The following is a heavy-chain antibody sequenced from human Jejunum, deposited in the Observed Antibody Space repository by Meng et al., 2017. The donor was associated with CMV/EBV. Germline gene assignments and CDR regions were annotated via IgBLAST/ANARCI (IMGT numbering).Heavy chain of an antibody. Sequence: DYTFTDYYMHWVRQAPGQGLEWMGWINPNTGGTNYAQKFQGRVTMTRDTSTNTAYMELTRLRSDDTALYYCAKDGGSYLDYYFDYWGQGTLVTVSS. D-gene: IGHD1-26*01. CDR2: INPNTGGT. CDR1: DYTFTDYY. CDR3: AKDGGSYLDYYFDY. V-gene: IGHV1-2*02. J-gene: IGHJ4*02.